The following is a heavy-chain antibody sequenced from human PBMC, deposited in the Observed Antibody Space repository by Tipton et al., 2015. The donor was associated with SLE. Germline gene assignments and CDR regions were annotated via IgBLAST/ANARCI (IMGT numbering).Heavy chain of an antibody. CDR2: INKDGSST. CDR3: ARTRSAWDVFDI. V-gene: IGHV3-74*01. D-gene: IGHD1-26*01. CDR1: GFTFSDYW. J-gene: IGHJ3*02. Sequence: SLRLSCAASGFTFSDYWMYWVRQGPGEGLAWVSRINKDGSSTANTDPVKGRFTISRDNAKNTVSLQMNSLRVEDTAVYYCARTRSAWDVFDIWGRGTKVTVSS.